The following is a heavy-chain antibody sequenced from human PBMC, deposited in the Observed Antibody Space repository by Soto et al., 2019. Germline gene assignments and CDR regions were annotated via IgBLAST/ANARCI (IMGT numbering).Heavy chain of an antibody. V-gene: IGHV3-64*01. Sequence: EVQLVESGGGLVQPGGSLRLSCAASGFTFSSYAMHWVRQAPGKGLEYVSAISSNGGSTYYANSVKGRFTISRDNSKNTLYLQMGRLRAEDMAVYYCARGGAGAGRGDFDYWGQGTLVTVSS. CDR3: ARGGAGAGRGDFDY. J-gene: IGHJ4*02. CDR1: GFTFSSYA. CDR2: ISSNGGST. D-gene: IGHD6-19*01.